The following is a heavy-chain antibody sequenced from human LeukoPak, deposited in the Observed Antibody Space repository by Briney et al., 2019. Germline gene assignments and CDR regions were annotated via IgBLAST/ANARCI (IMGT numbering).Heavy chain of an antibody. CDR3: ASVLLWFGESYYFDY. V-gene: IGHV4-59*12. CDR2: IYYSGST. J-gene: IGHJ4*02. CDR1: GGSISSFY. Sequence: SETLSLTCTVSGGSISSFYWSWIRQPPGKGLEWIGYIYYSGSTNYNPSLKSRVTISVDTSKNQFSLKLSSVTAADTAVYYCASVLLWFGESYYFDYWGQGTLVTGSS. D-gene: IGHD3-10*01.